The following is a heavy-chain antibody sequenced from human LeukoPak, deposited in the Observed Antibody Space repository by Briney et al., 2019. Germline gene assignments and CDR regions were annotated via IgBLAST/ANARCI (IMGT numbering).Heavy chain of an antibody. J-gene: IGHJ4*02. CDR2: ISGTADIT. CDR1: GFTFSSFA. CDR3: AKDRLFGDYDY. D-gene: IGHD4-17*01. V-gene: IGHV3-23*01. Sequence: GGSLRLSCAASGFTFSSFAMSWVRQAPGKGLEWVSTISGTADITYYTDSVKGRFTISRDNSKHTVYLQMNSLRAEDTAVYYCAKDRLFGDYDYWGQGTLVTVSS.